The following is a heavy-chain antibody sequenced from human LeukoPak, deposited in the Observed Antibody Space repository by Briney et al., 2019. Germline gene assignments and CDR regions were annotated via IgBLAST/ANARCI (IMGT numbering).Heavy chain of an antibody. V-gene: IGHV4-31*03. CDR1: GGSISSGGYY. Sequence: SQTLSLTCTVSGGSISSGGYYWSWIRQHPGKGPEWIGYIYYSGSTYYNPSLKSRVTISVDTSKNQFSLKLSSVTAADTAVYYCASKDLVKGGFDPWGQGTLVTVSS. D-gene: IGHD3-16*01. CDR3: ASKDLVKGGFDP. CDR2: IYYSGST. J-gene: IGHJ5*02.